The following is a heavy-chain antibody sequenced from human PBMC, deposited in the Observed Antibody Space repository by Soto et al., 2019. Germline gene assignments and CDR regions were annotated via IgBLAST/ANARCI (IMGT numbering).Heavy chain of an antibody. D-gene: IGHD6-13*01. J-gene: IGHJ4*02. CDR2: IKSKTDGGTT. V-gene: IGHV3-15*01. CDR1: GFTFSNAW. Sequence: GGSLRLSCAASGFTFSNAWMSWVRQAPGKGLEWVGRIKSKTDGGTTDYAAPVKGRFTISRDDSKNTPYLQMNSLKTEDTAVYYCTTDQIAAAGTDYWGQGTLVTVSS. CDR3: TTDQIAAAGTDY.